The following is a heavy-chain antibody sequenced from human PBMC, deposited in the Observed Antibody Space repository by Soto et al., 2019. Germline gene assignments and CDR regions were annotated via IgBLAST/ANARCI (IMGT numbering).Heavy chain of an antibody. CDR3: ASLASKGTIFGVVRDY. Sequence: EVQLVESGGGLVQPGGSLRLSCAASGFTFSSYWMHWVRQAPGKGLVWVSRINSDGSSTSYADSVKGRFTISRDNAKNXLYLQMNRLRAEDTAVYYCASLASKGTIFGVVRDYWGQGTLVTVSS. D-gene: IGHD3-3*01. CDR2: INSDGSST. CDR1: GFTFSSYW. V-gene: IGHV3-74*01. J-gene: IGHJ4*02.